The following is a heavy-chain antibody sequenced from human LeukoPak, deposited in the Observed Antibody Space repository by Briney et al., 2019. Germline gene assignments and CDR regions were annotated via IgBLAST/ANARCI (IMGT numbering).Heavy chain of an antibody. D-gene: IGHD6-25*01. Sequence: PGGSLRLSCAASGFTFSSYSMNWVRQAPGKGLEWVSSISSSSSYIYYADSVKGRFTISRGNSKNMLYLQMNSLRAEDTAVYYCARPVIFSSGNWYYFDYWGQGTLVTVSS. CDR3: ARPVIFSSGNWYYFDY. CDR2: ISSSSSYI. J-gene: IGHJ4*02. V-gene: IGHV3-21*04. CDR1: GFTFSSYS.